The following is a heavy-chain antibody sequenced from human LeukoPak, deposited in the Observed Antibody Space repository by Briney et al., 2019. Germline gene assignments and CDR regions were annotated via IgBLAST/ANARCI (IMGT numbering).Heavy chain of an antibody. CDR1: SGFITAYY. V-gene: IGHV4-39*01. CDR3: ARHVRKRGIAVAGTPGWFDP. J-gene: IGHJ5*02. Sequence: PSETLSLTCSVSSGFITAYYWSWIRQPPGKGLEWIGSIYYSGSTYFNPSLKSRVTISVDTSKNQFSLKLSSVTAADTAVYYCARHVRKRGIAVAGTPGWFDPWGQGTLVTVSS. D-gene: IGHD6-19*01. CDR2: IYYSGST.